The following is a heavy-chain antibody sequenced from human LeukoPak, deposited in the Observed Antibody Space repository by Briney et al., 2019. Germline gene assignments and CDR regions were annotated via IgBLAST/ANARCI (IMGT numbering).Heavy chain of an antibody. V-gene: IGHV1-69*13. Sequence: SVKVSCKASGGTFSSYAISWVRQAPGQGLEWMGGIIPIFGTANYAQKFQGRVTITADESTSTAYMELSSLRSEDTAVYYCARERRSTDGLDYWGQRTLVTVSS. CDR3: ARERRSTDGLDY. CDR2: IIPIFGTA. J-gene: IGHJ4*02. CDR1: GGTFSSYA.